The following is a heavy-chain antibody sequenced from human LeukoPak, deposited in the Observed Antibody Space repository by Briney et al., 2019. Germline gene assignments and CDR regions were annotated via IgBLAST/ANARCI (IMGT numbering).Heavy chain of an antibody. Sequence: GGSLRLSCAATGLHFSGTAMSWVRQAPGKGLEWVSAISHDGMNAYYADSVKGRFTISRDNSKKTVSLEMSSLTAADTGVYYCAKDGAQYSSGPECDPRGQGALVTVSS. J-gene: IGHJ5*02. V-gene: IGHV3-23*01. CDR3: AKDGAQYSSGPECDP. D-gene: IGHD6-19*01. CDR1: GLHFSGTA. CDR2: ISHDGMNA.